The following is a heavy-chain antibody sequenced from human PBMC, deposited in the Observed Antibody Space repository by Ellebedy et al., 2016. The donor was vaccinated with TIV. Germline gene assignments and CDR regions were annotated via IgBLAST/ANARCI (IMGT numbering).Heavy chain of an antibody. CDR3: ARDRGATVLEFDY. V-gene: IGHV3-23*01. CDR2: INANGVSI. D-gene: IGHD4-17*01. CDR1: GFTFSSYA. J-gene: IGHJ4*02. Sequence: GESLKISCAASGFTFSSYAMSWVRQAPGQGLEWVSGINANGVSIAYADSVKGRFTISRDNSKDTLFLQMNSLRAEDTAVYYCARDRGATVLEFDYWGQGTLVTVSS.